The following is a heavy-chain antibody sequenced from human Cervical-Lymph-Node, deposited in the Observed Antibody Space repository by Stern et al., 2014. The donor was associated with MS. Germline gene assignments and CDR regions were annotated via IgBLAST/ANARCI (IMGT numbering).Heavy chain of an antibody. J-gene: IGHJ6*02. D-gene: IGHD2-15*01. CDR1: GGSVSSGSYY. CDR3: ARGGGHYYYYGMDV. Sequence: VQLVESGPGLVKPSETLSLTCTVSGGSVSSGSYYWSWIRHPPGKGLVGMGYIYYSGSSTYNPSLKSRVTISVDTSKNQFSLKLSSVTAADTAVYYCARGGGHYYYYGMDVWGQGTTVTVSS. CDR2: IYYSGSS. V-gene: IGHV4-61*01.